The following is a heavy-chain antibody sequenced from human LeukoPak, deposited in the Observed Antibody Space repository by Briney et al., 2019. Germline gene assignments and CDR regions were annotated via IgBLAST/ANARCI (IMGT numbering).Heavy chain of an antibody. CDR2: ISSSGSTI. Sequence: AGGSLRLSCAASGFTFSDYYMSWIRQAPGKGLEWVSYISSSGSTIYYADSVKGRFTISRDNAKNSLYLQMNSLRAEDTAVYYCARTGVRFLEWLHYYMDVWGKGTTVTVSS. CDR3: ARTGVRFLEWLHYYMDV. CDR1: GFTFSDYY. D-gene: IGHD3-3*01. J-gene: IGHJ6*03. V-gene: IGHV3-11*04.